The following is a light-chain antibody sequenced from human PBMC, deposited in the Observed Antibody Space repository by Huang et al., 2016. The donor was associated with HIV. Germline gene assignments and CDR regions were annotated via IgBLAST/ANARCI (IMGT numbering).Light chain of an antibody. J-gene: IGKJ3*01. V-gene: IGKV3-20*01. Sequence: EIVLAQSPGTLSLSPGERATLSCRASQSVSSRNVAWDQQKPGQAPRLLIYGASSRATGIPDRFSGSGSGTDFTLTISRLEPEDFAVYYCQEYETFGPGTKVDIK. CDR2: GAS. CDR1: QSVSSRN. CDR3: QEYET.